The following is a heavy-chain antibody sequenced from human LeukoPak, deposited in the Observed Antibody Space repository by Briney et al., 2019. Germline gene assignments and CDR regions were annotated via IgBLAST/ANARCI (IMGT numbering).Heavy chain of an antibody. CDR2: IDPHSGGT. V-gene: IGHV1-2*06. CDR3: TRDLTISGPIGY. J-gene: IGHJ4*02. D-gene: IGHD3-9*01. Sequence: ASVKVSCKASGYTFTDYAIHWVRQAPGQGLEWMGRIDPHSGGTNYAQEFQGRVTLTRDASISTAYMDLSRLRSDDTAFYYCTRDLTISGPIGYWGQETLVTVSS. CDR1: GYTFTDYA.